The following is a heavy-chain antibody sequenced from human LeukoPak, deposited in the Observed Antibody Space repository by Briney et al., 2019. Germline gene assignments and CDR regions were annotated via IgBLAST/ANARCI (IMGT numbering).Heavy chain of an antibody. V-gene: IGHV3-11*04. CDR2: ISNSGSTI. CDR1: GFTFSGYY. J-gene: IGHJ4*02. CDR3: ARRATPHN. Sequence: GGSLRLSCAASGFTFSGYYMSWIRQALGKGLEWVSYISNSGSTIYYADSVKGRFTISRDNAKNSLYLQMNSLRAEDTAVYYCARRATPHNWGQGTLVTVSS.